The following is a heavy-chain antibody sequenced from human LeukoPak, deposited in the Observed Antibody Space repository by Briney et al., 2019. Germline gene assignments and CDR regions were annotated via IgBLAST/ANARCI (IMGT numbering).Heavy chain of an antibody. Sequence: GGSLRLSCAASGFAFSRYWMHWVRQAPGKGLVWVSRIYRDGSDKIYADSVKGRFTISRDNAKNTLYLQMNSLTVEDTAVYYCAKDLYRVPADAFDIWGQGTMVTVSS. V-gene: IGHV3-74*01. D-gene: IGHD3-16*01. J-gene: IGHJ3*02. CDR1: GFAFSRYW. CDR3: AKDLYRVPADAFDI. CDR2: IYRDGSDK.